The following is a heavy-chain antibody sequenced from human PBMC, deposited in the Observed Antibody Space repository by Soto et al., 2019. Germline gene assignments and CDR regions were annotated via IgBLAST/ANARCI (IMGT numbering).Heavy chain of an antibody. Sequence: QVQLVESGGGVVQPGRSLRLSCAASGFTFSSYGMHWVRQAPGKGLEWVAVISDDGSNKYYADSVKGRFTISRDNSKNTLYLQMNSLRDEDTAVYYWAKDHSGSYYYFDYWGQGTLVTVSS. D-gene: IGHD1-26*01. CDR1: GFTFSSYG. V-gene: IGHV3-30*18. CDR3: AKDHSGSYYYFDY. J-gene: IGHJ4*02. CDR2: ISDDGSNK.